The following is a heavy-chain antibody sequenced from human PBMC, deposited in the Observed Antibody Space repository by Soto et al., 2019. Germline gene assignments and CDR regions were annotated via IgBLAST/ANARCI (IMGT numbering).Heavy chain of an antibody. V-gene: IGHV4-59*03. CDR2: VSHTGST. CDR3: ARYSPPKKAYDSNPGWFDP. J-gene: IGHJ5*02. Sequence: QVQLQESGPGKVKPSETLSLTCSVSGGSMNYYYWTWIRQSPGKGLEWIGSVSHTGSTTYSPSLKCSVVISLDTSRNQFSLTLSSVTAADSAVYFCARYSPPKKAYDSNPGWFDPWGQGTLVAVTS. CDR1: GGSMNYYY. D-gene: IGHD3-22*01.